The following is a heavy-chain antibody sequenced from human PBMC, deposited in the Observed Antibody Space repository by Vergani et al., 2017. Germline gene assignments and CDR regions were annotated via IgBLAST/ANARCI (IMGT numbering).Heavy chain of an antibody. CDR3: ASDLGRGARPADHDAFDI. CDR2: ISAYNGNT. D-gene: IGHD2-2*01. V-gene: IGHV1-18*04. Sequence: QVQLVQSGAEVKKPGASVKVSCKASGYTFTSYGISWVRQAPGQGLEWMGWISAYNGNTNYAQKLQGRVTMTTDTSTSTAYMELRSLRSDDTAVYYCASDLGRGARPADHDAFDIWGQGTMVTVSS. J-gene: IGHJ3*02. CDR1: GYTFTSYG.